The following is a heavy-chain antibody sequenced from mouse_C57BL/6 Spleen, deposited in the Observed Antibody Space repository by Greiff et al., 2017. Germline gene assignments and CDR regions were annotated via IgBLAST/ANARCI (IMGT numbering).Heavy chain of an antibody. CDR1: GYSFTGYY. Sequence: VQLQQSGPELVKPGASVKISCKASGYSFTGYYMNWVKQSPEKSLEWIGEINPSTGGTTYNQKFKAKATLTVDKSSSTSYMQLKSLTSEDSAVYYCARAGTPYYAMDYWGQGTSVTVSS. J-gene: IGHJ4*01. D-gene: IGHD3-3*01. V-gene: IGHV1-42*01. CDR2: INPSTGGT. CDR3: ARAGTPYYAMDY.